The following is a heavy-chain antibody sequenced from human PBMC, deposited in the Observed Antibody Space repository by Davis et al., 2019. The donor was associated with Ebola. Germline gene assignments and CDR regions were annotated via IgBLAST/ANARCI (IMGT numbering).Heavy chain of an antibody. D-gene: IGHD1-26*01. V-gene: IGHV7-4-1*02. CDR2: INANNGMS. Sequence: ASVKVSCKASGYSFTGYGINWVRQAPGQGLEWMGWINANNGMSTYAQAFRGRIVFSADTSVRTAYLEISSVQDEDTAVYYCTRDSWADQKVYDYWGQGTLVTVSS. CDR3: TRDSWADQKVYDY. CDR1: GYSFTGYG. J-gene: IGHJ4*02.